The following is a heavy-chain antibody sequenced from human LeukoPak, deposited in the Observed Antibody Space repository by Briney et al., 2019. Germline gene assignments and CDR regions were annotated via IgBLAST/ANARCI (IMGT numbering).Heavy chain of an antibody. V-gene: IGHV1-24*01. J-gene: IGHJ6*02. Sequence: ASVKVSCKVSGYTLTELFMHWVRQAPGKGLEWMGGFDPEDGETIYAQKFQGRVTMTEDTSTDTAYMELSSLRSEDTAVYDCATDPSWSVQLEPNYYYGMDVWGQGTTVTVSS. CDR1: GYTLTELF. CDR2: FDPEDGET. D-gene: IGHD1-1*01. CDR3: ATDPSWSVQLEPNYYYGMDV.